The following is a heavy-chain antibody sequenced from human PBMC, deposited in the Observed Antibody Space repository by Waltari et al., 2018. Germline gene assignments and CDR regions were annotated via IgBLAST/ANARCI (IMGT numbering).Heavy chain of an antibody. J-gene: IGHJ6*03. D-gene: IGHD5-18*01. CDR2: IYYSGST. Sequence: GLEWIGYIYYSGSTNYNPSLKSRVTISVDTSKNQFSPKLSSVTAADTAVYYCARYRAMVTGYYYYMDVWGKGTTVTVSS. CDR3: ARYRAMVTGYYYYMDV. V-gene: IGHV4-59*01.